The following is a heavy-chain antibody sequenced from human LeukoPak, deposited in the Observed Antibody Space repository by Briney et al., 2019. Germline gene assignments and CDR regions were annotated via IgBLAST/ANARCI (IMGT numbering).Heavy chain of an antibody. CDR1: GYTFTGYY. CDR2: INPNSGGT. CDR3: ARGAGSGYYYSSDY. V-gene: IGHV1-2*02. J-gene: IGHJ4*02. Sequence: ASLKVSCKASGYTFTGYYMHSVRQTPGQGLEWMGWINPNSGGTNYAQKFQGRVTMTRDTSISTAYMELSRLRSDDTAVYYCARGAGSGYYYSSDYWGQGTLVSVCS. D-gene: IGHD3-22*01.